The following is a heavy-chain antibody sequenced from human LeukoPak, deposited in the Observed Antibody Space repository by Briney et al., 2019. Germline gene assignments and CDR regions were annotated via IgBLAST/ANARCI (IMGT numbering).Heavy chain of an antibody. CDR1: GFTFSSYW. CDR2: IKHDGSEK. D-gene: IGHD3-10*01. J-gene: IGHJ4*02. CDR3: AREDYMIRGVMDY. Sequence: GALRLSCAASGFTFSSYWMTWVRQAPGKGLEWVANIKHDGSEKYYADSVKGRFTISRDNAKNSLYVQMNSLRVEDTAVYYCAREDYMIRGVMDYWGQGSVVTVSS. V-gene: IGHV3-7*04.